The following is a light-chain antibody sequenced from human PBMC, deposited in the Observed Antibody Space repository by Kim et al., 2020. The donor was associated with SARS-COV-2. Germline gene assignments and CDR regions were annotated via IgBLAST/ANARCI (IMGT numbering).Light chain of an antibody. CDR2: RNN. CDR1: SNNVGNQG. V-gene: IGLV10-54*01. Sequence: AGLTQPPSVSKGLGQTATLTCTGNSNNVGNQGAAWLQQHQGHPPKLLSYRNNNRPSGISERLSASRSGNTASLTTTGLQPEDEADYDCSAWDSSLSACVFGTGTKVTVL. J-gene: IGLJ1*01. CDR3: SAWDSSLSACV.